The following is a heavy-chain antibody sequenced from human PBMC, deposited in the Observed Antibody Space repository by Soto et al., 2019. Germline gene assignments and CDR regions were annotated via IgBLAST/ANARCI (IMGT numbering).Heavy chain of an antibody. D-gene: IGHD2-2*01. Sequence: GGSLRLSCAASGFTFSSYWMSWVRQAPGKGMEWVANIKQDGSEKYYVDSVKGRFTISRDNAKNSLYLKMNSLRAEDTAVYCCAILRKEEYQLRGSYFDYWGQGTLVTVSS. CDR2: IKQDGSEK. V-gene: IGHV3-7*01. CDR3: AILRKEEYQLRGSYFDY. CDR1: GFTFSSYW. J-gene: IGHJ4*02.